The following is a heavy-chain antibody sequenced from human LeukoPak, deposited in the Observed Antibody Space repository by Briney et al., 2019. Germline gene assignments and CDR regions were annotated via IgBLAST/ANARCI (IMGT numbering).Heavy chain of an antibody. J-gene: IGHJ4*02. CDR1: GGSISSYY. Sequence: SETLSLTCTVSGGSISSYYWSWTRQPAGKGLEWIGRIYTSGSTNYNPSLKSRVTMSVDTSKNQFSLKLSSVTAADTAVYYCARGNGDYALNYFDYWGQGTLVTVSS. D-gene: IGHD4-17*01. CDR3: ARGNGDYALNYFDY. V-gene: IGHV4-4*07. CDR2: IYTSGST.